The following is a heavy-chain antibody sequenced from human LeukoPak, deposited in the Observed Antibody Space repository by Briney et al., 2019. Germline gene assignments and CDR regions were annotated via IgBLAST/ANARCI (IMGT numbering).Heavy chain of an antibody. Sequence: SETLSLTCTLSLDSTTSKFWSWVRQPPGQGLEWIGEIHRSVSPNYTPSLQSRVTISIDRSRNQIALELSSVTAADTAVYYCAREILGGFNPGAYWGEGTLVTVSS. CDR1: LDSTTSKF. D-gene: IGHD1-14*01. J-gene: IGHJ4*02. CDR3: AREILGGFNPGAY. CDR2: IHRSVSP. V-gene: IGHV4-4*02.